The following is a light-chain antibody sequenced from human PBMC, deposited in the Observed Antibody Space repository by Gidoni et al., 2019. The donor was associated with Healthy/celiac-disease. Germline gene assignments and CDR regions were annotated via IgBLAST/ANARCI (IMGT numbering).Light chain of an antibody. Sequence: EIVLTQSPATLSLSPGERATLSCRASQSVSSYLAWYQQKPGQAPRLLIYDASNRATGIPARFSGSWSGTDFTLTISSLEPEDFAVYYCQQRSNWPRYTFGQGTKLEIK. CDR2: DAS. J-gene: IGKJ2*01. CDR3: QQRSNWPRYT. V-gene: IGKV3-11*01. CDR1: QSVSSY.